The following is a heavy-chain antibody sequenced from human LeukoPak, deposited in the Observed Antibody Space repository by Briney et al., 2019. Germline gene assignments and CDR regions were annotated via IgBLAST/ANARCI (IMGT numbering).Heavy chain of an antibody. CDR3: ARDPPGGYYYYMDV. J-gene: IGHJ6*03. Sequence: SETLSLTCTVSGGTISSYYWRWIRQPAGKGLEWIGRIYTSGSPNYNPSLKSRVTRSVDTSKNQFSLKLSSVTAADTGVYYCARDPPGGYYYYMDVWGKGTTVTVSS. D-gene: IGHD1-14*01. CDR1: GGTISSYY. CDR2: IYTSGSP. V-gene: IGHV4-4*07.